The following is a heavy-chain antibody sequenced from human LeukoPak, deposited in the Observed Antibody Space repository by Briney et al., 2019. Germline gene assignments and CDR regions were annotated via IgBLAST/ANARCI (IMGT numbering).Heavy chain of an antibody. D-gene: IGHD1-26*01. J-gene: IGHJ4*02. V-gene: IGHV4-39*07. CDR2: IYSSGST. CDR3: ARKREEPTTGIDY. Sequence: PSETLSLTCTVSGGSISSSNSYWGWIRQSPGTGLEWIGNIYSSGSTYYNPSLKSRVTISIDTSENQFSLKLSSVTAADTAVYYCARKREEPTTGIDYWGQGTLVTVSS. CDR1: GGSISSSNSY.